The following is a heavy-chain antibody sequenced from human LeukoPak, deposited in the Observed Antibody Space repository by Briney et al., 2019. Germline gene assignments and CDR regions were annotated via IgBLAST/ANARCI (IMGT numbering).Heavy chain of an antibody. J-gene: IGHJ4*02. CDR2: IQSAGNT. D-gene: IGHD2-15*01. CDR3: ARMLFCSGGSCQDH. V-gene: IGHV3-53*01. CDR1: GFDVSNHY. Sequence: PGGSLRLSCAASGFDVSNHYLNWVRQAPGKGLEWVSIIQSAGNTYYADSVKGRFTISRDDSKNTLYLQMNSLGVEDTAIYYCARMLFCSGGSCQDHWGQGTRVTVSS.